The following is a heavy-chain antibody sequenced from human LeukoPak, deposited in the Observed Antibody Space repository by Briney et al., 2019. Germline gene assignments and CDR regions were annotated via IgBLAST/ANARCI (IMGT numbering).Heavy chain of an antibody. CDR1: GFTFSSYW. CDR3: VRERTNYYDSSGYY. Sequence: PGGSLRLSCAASGFTFSSYWMSWGRQAPGKGLEWVANIKQDGSEKYYVDSVKGRFTISRDNAKNSLYLEMNSLRAEDTAVYYCVRERTNYYDSSGYYWGQGTLVTVSS. V-gene: IGHV3-7*05. CDR2: IKQDGSEK. J-gene: IGHJ4*02. D-gene: IGHD3-22*01.